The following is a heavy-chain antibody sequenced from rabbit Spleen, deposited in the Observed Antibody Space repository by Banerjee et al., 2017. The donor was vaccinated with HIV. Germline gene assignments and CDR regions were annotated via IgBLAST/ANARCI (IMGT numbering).Heavy chain of an antibody. V-gene: IGHV1S45*01. CDR1: GVSLNDKDV. CDR3: ARDLVGVIGWNFYL. J-gene: IGHJ4*01. Sequence: EQLEESGGGLVKPEESLTLTCKASGVSLNDKDVMCWVRQAPGKGLEWIACIDSGSSGFTYYATWAIGRFTISKTSSTTVTLQMTSLTAADRATYFCARDLVGVIGWNFYLWGQGTLVTVS. D-gene: IGHD1-1*01. CDR2: IDSGSSGFT.